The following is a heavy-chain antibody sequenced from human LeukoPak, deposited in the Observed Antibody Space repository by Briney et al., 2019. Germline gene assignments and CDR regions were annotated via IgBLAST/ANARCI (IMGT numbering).Heavy chain of an antibody. CDR1: GFAFSSYG. CDR3: AKSAVGATLGDY. J-gene: IGHJ4*02. Sequence: GGSLRLSCAASGFAFSSYGMHWVRQAPGKGLEWVAFIRYDGSNKYYADSVKGRFTISRDNSRDTLYLQMISLRAEDTAVYYCAKSAVGATLGDYWGQGTPVTVSS. V-gene: IGHV3-30*02. D-gene: IGHD1-26*01. CDR2: IRYDGSNK.